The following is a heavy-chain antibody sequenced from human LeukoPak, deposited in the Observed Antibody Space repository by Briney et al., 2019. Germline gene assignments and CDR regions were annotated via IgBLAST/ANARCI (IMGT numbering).Heavy chain of an antibody. Sequence: PGGSLRLSCAASGFTFSSYAMHWVRQAPGKGLEWVAVISYDGSNKYYADSVKGRFTISRDNSKNTLYLQMNSLRAEDTAVYYCARKQWPRYYGMDVWGQGTTVTVSS. CDR1: GFTFSSYA. V-gene: IGHV3-30-3*01. J-gene: IGHJ6*02. CDR2: ISYDGSNK. CDR3: ARKQWPRYYGMDV. D-gene: IGHD6-19*01.